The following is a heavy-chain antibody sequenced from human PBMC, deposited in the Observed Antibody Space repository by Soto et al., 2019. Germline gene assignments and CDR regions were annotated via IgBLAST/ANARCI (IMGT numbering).Heavy chain of an antibody. J-gene: IGHJ5*02. CDR3: ARQGYCSGVSCYNNWFDP. D-gene: IGHD2-15*01. V-gene: IGHV1-69*01. CDR1: GDTFNNYT. CDR2: FIPIFRTP. Sequence: QVQLVQSGAEVKKPGSSVKVSCKASGDTFNNYTISWLRQAPGQGPEWMGGFIPIFRTPNYAQKFRDRVTITADYSTNTAYMELRSLRYDDTAVYYCARQGYCSGVSCYNNWFDPWGQGTLVTVSS.